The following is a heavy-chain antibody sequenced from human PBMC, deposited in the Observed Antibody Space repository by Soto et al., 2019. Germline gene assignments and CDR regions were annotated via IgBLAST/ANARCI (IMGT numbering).Heavy chain of an antibody. Sequence: ASVKVSCKASGXTFASYDIKWVRQATGQGLERMGWMNPNSGNTGYAQKFQGRVTMTRNTSISTAYMELSSLRSEDTAVYYCAICRCCSCYYYYYMDVWGKGTTVTVSS. CDR3: AICRCCSCYYYYYMDV. D-gene: IGHD6-13*01. J-gene: IGHJ6*03. CDR1: GXTFASYD. CDR2: MNPNSGNT. V-gene: IGHV1-8*01.